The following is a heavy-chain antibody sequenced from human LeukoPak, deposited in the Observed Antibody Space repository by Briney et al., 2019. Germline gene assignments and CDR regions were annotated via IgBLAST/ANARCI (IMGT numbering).Heavy chain of an antibody. CDR3: AREGGSGCSGGSCYPGAIDY. Sequence: SETLSLTCTVSGGSISSYYWSWIRQPPGKGLEWIGYIYYSGSTNYNPSLKSRVTISVDTSKNQFSLKLSSVTAADTAVYYCAREGGSGCSGGSCYPGAIDYWGQGTLVTVSS. CDR2: IYYSGST. CDR1: GGSISSYY. V-gene: IGHV4-59*12. J-gene: IGHJ4*02. D-gene: IGHD2-15*01.